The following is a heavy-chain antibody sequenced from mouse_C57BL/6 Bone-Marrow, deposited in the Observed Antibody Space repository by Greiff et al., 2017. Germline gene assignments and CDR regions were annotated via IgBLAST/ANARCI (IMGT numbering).Heavy chain of an antibody. CDR3: TRDPDSSGYVSFAY. Sequence: EVKLMESGEGLVKPGGSLKLSCAASGFTFSSYAMSWVRQTPEQRLEWVAYISSGGDYIYYADTLKGRFTFSIDHARNALYLQMGRLKSEDTAMYYCTRDPDSSGYVSFAYWGQGTLVTVSA. J-gene: IGHJ3*01. V-gene: IGHV5-9-1*02. D-gene: IGHD3-2*02. CDR1: GFTFSSYA. CDR2: ISSGGDYI.